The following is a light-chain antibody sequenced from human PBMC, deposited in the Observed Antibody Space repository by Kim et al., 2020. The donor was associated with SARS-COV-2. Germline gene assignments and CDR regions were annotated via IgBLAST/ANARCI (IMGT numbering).Light chain of an antibody. J-gene: IGLJ3*02. CDR1: SKNSGDKG. Sequence: QADTLSCTGNSKNSGDKGVAWRSQHQGHPPKLLSYRNNKRPSGMAERFSASRSGNAAFLTITGRQPEDEADYYCSAWDDSLKAWVFGGGTQLTVL. V-gene: IGLV10-54*04. CDR3: SAWDDSLKAWV. CDR2: RNN.